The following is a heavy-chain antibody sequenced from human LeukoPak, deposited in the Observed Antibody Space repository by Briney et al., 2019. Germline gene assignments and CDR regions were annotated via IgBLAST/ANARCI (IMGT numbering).Heavy chain of an antibody. V-gene: IGHV1-2*02. J-gene: IGHJ6*03. D-gene: IGHD2-2*01. CDR3: AREVVPAATYMDV. Sequence: ASVKVSCKASGYTLTSYYMHWVRQAPGQGLEWMGWINPNSGGTNYAQKFQGRVTMTRDTSISTAYMELSRLRSDDTAVYYCAREVVPAATYMDVWGKGTTVTISS. CDR1: GYTLTSYY. CDR2: INPNSGGT.